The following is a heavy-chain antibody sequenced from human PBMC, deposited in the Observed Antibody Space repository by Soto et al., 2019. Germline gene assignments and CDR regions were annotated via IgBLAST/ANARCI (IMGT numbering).Heavy chain of an antibody. J-gene: IGHJ4*01. V-gene: IGHV1-69*01. D-gene: IGHD5-12*01. Sequence: QVQLVQSGAEVKKPGSSVKVSCKASGGTFSTYSIDWVRQAPGQGLEWMGGIIPAFGSPNYAQRFQGRVTITADESTSTAYMELSSLRSDDTAVYYWARAEVATTYFDFWGHGTLVTVSS. CDR2: IIPAFGSP. CDR1: GGTFSTYS. CDR3: ARAEVATTYFDF.